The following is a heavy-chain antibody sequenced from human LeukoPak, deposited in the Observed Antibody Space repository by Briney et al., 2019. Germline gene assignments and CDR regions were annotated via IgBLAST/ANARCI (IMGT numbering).Heavy chain of an antibody. J-gene: IGHJ4*02. CDR1: GYRFTTYW. Sequence: GESLQISCKASGYRFTTYWIGWVRQMPGKGLEWMGIIYPGDSDTRYSPSFEGQVTISADKSFTTAYLQWSSLKASGTAMYYCARQITDQSSGYDSIDYWGEGTLVTVSS. CDR3: ARQITDQSSGYDSIDY. CDR2: IYPGDSDT. D-gene: IGHD5-12*01. V-gene: IGHV5-51*01.